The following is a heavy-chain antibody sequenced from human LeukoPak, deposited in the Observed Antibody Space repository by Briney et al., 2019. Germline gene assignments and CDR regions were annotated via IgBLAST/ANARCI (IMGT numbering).Heavy chain of an antibody. CDR1: GGTFSSYA. J-gene: IGHJ4*02. V-gene: IGHV1-2*06. CDR2: INPNSGGT. Sequence: ASVKVSCKASGGTFSSYAISWVRQAPGQGLEWMGRINPNSGGTNYAQKFQGRVTMTRDTSISTAYMELSRLRSDDTAVYYCAILYGAGDIDYWGQGTLVTVSS. CDR3: AILYGAGDIDY. D-gene: IGHD4-17*01.